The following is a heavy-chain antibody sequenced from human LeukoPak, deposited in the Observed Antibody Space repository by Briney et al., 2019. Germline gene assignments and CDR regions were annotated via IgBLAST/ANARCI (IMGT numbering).Heavy chain of an antibody. V-gene: IGHV3-11*04. D-gene: IGHD3-3*01. CDR2: ISSSGSTI. Sequence: LSLTCTVSGGSISSSSYYWGWIRQPPGKGLEWVSYISSSGSTIYYADSVKGRFTISRDNAKNSLYLQMNSLRAEDTAVYYCASRSLEWPNLDYWGQGTLVTVSS. J-gene: IGHJ4*02. CDR3: ASRSLEWPNLDY. CDR1: GGSISSSSYY.